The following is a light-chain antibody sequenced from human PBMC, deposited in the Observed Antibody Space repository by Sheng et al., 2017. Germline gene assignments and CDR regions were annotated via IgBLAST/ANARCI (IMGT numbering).Light chain of an antibody. CDR3: QQYYYFPPIT. CDR2: SAS. CDR1: QSISNY. J-gene: IGKJ5*01. Sequence: AIRMTQSPSSLSASTGDRVTLTCRASQSISNYLAWYQQKPGKAPKLLIYSASTLEGGVPSRFSGSGSGTDFTLTISHLQSEDFATYYCQQYYYFPPITFGQGTRLEIK. V-gene: IGKV1-8*01.